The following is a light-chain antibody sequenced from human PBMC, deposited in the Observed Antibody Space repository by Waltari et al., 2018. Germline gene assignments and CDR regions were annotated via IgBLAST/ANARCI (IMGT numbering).Light chain of an antibody. V-gene: IGKV3-11*01. CDR1: QSVNTY. CDR2: DAS. Sequence: EIVLTQSPATLSLSPGERATLSCRASQSVNTYLAWYQQKPGQAPRLLIYDASNRATGIPARFSGSGSRTDFTLTISSLEPEDFAIYYCQQRSQWPPVTFGPGTKVNIK. J-gene: IGKJ3*01. CDR3: QQRSQWPPVT.